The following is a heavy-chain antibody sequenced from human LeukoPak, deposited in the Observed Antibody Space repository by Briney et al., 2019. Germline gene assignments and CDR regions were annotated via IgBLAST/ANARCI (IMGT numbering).Heavy chain of an antibody. CDR3: ARVSPGYSSGWYRRGSFDY. CDR2: MNPNSGNT. J-gene: IGHJ4*02. D-gene: IGHD6-13*01. CDR1: GYTFTSYD. Sequence: ASVKVSCKASGYTFTSYDINWVRQATGQGLEWMGWMNPNSGNTGYAQKFQGRVTITRNTSISTAYMELSSLRSEDTAVYYCARVSPGYSSGWYRRGSFDYWGQGTLVTVSS. V-gene: IGHV1-8*03.